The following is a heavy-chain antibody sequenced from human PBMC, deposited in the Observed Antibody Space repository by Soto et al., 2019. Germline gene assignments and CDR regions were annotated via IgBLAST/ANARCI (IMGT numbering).Heavy chain of an antibody. Sequence: ASVKVSCKASGYTFTGYYMHWVRQAPGQGLERMGWINTNSGGTNYAQKNQGWVTMTRDTSISTAYMELSRLSSDDTAVFFCVRALAAAGTFPYYYYGMDVWGQGTTVTVSS. CDR1: GYTFTGYY. J-gene: IGHJ6*02. CDR2: INTNSGGT. V-gene: IGHV1-2*04. CDR3: VRALAAAGTFPYYYYGMDV. D-gene: IGHD6-13*01.